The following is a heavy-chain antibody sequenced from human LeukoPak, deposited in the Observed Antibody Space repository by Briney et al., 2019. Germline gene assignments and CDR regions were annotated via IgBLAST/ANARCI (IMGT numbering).Heavy chain of an antibody. CDR1: GFTFSCYD. J-gene: IGHJ4*01. Sequence: PGRSLRLSSAAAGFTFSCYDMNWVSLAAGKGLEWVSGSWEGGIRKNYTHSMKGRFTVYRDNPKNPLYLQMNSLRAEDTVVYYCAKGLYGNTFLTCFFGWGQGTPVTASS. CDR2: SWEGGIRK. CDR3: AKGLYGNTFLTCFFG. D-gene: IGHD2/OR15-2a*01. V-gene: IGHV3-23*01.